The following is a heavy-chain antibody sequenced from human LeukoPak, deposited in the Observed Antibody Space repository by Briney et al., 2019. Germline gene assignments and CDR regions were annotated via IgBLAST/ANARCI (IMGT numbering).Heavy chain of an antibody. D-gene: IGHD6-19*01. CDR1: GGSFSGYY. CDR3: ARHKYSSGWPPEGAFDI. CDR2: INHSGST. Sequence: SETLSLTCAVYGGSFSGYYWSWIRQPPGKGLEWIGEINHSGSTNYNPSLRSRVTISVDTSKNQFSLKLSSVTAADTAVYYCARHKYSSGWPPEGAFDIWGQGTMVTVSS. J-gene: IGHJ3*02. V-gene: IGHV4-34*01.